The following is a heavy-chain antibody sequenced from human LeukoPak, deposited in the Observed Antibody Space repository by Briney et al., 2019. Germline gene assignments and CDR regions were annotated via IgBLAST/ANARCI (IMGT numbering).Heavy chain of an antibody. CDR1: GFTFRSFA. D-gene: IGHD4-17*01. J-gene: IGHJ4*02. CDR2: IIGSGRTT. V-gene: IGHV3-23*01. CDR3: AKDDYYGDYGGY. Sequence: GGSLRLSCAASGFTFRSFAMSWVRQAPGKGLEWVSGIIGSGRTTFYADSVKGRFTISRDNSKNTLYLQMNSLRAEDTAVYYCAKDDYYGDYGGYWGQGTLVTVSS.